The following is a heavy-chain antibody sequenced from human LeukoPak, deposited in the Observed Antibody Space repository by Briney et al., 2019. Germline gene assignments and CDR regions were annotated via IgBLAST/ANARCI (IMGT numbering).Heavy chain of an antibody. CDR3: ARDDFWSGYYMGLV. CDR1: GVSISSSNSY. V-gene: IGHV4-39*07. J-gene: IGHJ4*02. Sequence: SETLSLTCTVSGVSISSSNSYWGWIRQPPGKGLEWIGSIYYSGSTYNNPSLKSRVTISVDTSKNQFSLKLSSVTAADTAVYYCARDDFWSGYYMGLVWGQGTLVTVSS. D-gene: IGHD3-3*01. CDR2: IYYSGST.